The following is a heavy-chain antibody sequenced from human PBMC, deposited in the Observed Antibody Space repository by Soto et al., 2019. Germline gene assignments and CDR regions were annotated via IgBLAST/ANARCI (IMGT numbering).Heavy chain of an antibody. J-gene: IGHJ4*02. CDR3: AREGVGANHFDY. CDR1: GFTFSSYA. CDR2: ISYDGSNK. V-gene: IGHV3-30-3*01. D-gene: IGHD1-26*01. Sequence: GGSLRLSCAASGFTFSSYAMHWVRQAPGKGLEWVAVISYDGSNKYYADSVKGRFTISRDNSKNTLYLQMNSLRAEDTAVYYCAREGVGANHFDYWGQGTLVTVSS.